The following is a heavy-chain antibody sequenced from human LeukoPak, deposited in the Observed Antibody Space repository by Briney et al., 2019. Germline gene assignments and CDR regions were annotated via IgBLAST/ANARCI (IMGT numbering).Heavy chain of an antibody. CDR1: GFTFGDYA. Sequence: GGSLRLSCTASGFTFGDYAMSWFRQAPGKGLEWVGFIRSKAYGGTTEYAASVKGRFTISRDDSKGIAYLQMNSLKTEDTAVYYCTRDQQLVPFFFDYWGQGTLVTVSS. CDR2: IRSKAYGGTT. D-gene: IGHD6-13*01. V-gene: IGHV3-49*03. J-gene: IGHJ4*02. CDR3: TRDQQLVPFFFDY.